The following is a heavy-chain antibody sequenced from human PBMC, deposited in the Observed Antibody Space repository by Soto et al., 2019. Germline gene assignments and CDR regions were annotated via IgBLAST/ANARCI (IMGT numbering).Heavy chain of an antibody. CDR1: GYTFYSHS. V-gene: IGHV1-18*01. CDR2: TTADNGNT. Sequence: QAQLVQSGAEVKKPGASVKVSCKASGYTFYSHSISWVRQAPGQGLGWMGRTTADNGNTKYAQKFRGRVTMTTDTSTSTVYMELSNLRSDDTAVYYCARCIQQDYYYGMDVWGQGTTVTVSS. CDR3: ARCIQQDYYYGMDV. J-gene: IGHJ6*02. D-gene: IGHD5-18*01.